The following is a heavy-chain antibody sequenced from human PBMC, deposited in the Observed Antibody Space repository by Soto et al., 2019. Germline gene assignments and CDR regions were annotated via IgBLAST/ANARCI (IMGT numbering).Heavy chain of an antibody. J-gene: IGHJ4*02. CDR2: VHYSGST. V-gene: IGHV4-59*01. D-gene: IGHD3-16*01. CDR1: GGSFHNFY. Sequence: SETLSLTCNLSGGSFHNFYWLWIRQPPGKGLDWVGHVHYSGSTNYSPSLNSRATISLDTSKSQLSLKLRSVTAADTAMYFCARGVDYYATSGCFSFDSWGQGIPVNVS. CDR3: ARGVDYYATSGCFSFDS.